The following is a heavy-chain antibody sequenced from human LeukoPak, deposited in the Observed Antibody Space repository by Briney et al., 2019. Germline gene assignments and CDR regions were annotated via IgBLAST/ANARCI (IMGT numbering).Heavy chain of an antibody. CDR1: GYTFTNYG. CDR3: ARGAHYGSGSLL. D-gene: IGHD3-10*01. CDR2: MKPNSGNT. J-gene: IGHJ4*02. V-gene: IGHV1-8*02. Sequence: ASVKVSCKASGYTFTNYGITWVRQATGQGLEWMAWMKPNSGNTGYAQKFQGRVTVTRNTSISTAYMELSSLRSEDTAVYYCARGAHYGSGSLLWGQGTLVTVSS.